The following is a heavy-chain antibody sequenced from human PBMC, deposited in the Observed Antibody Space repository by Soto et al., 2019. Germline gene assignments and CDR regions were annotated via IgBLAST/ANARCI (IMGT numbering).Heavy chain of an antibody. CDR2: IIPIFGTA. V-gene: IGHV1-69*13. CDR1: GGTFSSYA. J-gene: IGHJ6*02. CDR3: ARGFGGYSYGFIDDYYGMDV. D-gene: IGHD5-18*01. Sequence: SVKVSCKASGGTFSSYAISWVRQDPGQGLEWMGGIIPIFGTANYAQKFQGRVTITADESTSTAYMELSSLRSEDTAVYYCARGFGGYSYGFIDDYYGMDVWGQGTTVTVSS.